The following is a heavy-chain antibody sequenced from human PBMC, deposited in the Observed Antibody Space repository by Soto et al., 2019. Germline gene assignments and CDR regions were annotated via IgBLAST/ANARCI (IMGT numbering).Heavy chain of an antibody. J-gene: IGHJ4*02. V-gene: IGHV3-23*01. D-gene: IGHD6-13*01. CDR2: MSGSGGST. CDR1: GFTFSTYA. Sequence: GGSLRLSCAVYGFTFSTYAMSWVRQAPGKGLEWVSAMSGSGGSTYYADSVKGRFTISRDNSKNTLYLQMNSLRAEDTALYYCAKPYSSNWYDYFDYWGRGTLVTVSS. CDR3: AKPYSSNWYDYFDY.